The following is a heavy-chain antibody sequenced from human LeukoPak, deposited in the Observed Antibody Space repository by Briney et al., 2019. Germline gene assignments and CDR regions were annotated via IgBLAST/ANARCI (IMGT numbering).Heavy chain of an antibody. CDR3: ARVPGRFGANNWFDP. Sequence: SETLSLTCAVYGGSFSCYYWSWIRQPPGKGLEWIGEINHSGSTNYNPSLKSRVTISVDTSKNQFSLKLSSVTAADTAVYYCARVPGRFGANNWFDPWGQGTLVTVSS. J-gene: IGHJ5*02. D-gene: IGHD3-3*01. V-gene: IGHV4-34*01. CDR1: GGSFSCYY. CDR2: INHSGST.